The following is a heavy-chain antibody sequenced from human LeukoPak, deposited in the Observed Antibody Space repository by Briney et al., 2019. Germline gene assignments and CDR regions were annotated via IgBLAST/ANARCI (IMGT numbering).Heavy chain of an antibody. CDR2: ISSSGSTI. CDR1: GFTFSSYE. CDR3: AKDLGYFDL. V-gene: IGHV3-48*03. J-gene: IGHJ2*01. Sequence: GGSLRLSCAASGFTFSSYEMNWVRQAPGKGLEWVSYISSSGSTIYYADSVKGRFTISRDNSKNTVYLQLNSLRDEDTAVYYCAKDLGYFDLWGRGTLVTVSS.